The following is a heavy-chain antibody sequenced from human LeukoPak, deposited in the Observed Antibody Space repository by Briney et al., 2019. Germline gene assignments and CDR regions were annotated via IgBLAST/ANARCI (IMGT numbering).Heavy chain of an antibody. CDR3: AREAPYETSGYYYNYMAV. CDR2: IIPIFGTA. Sequence: ASVKVSCKASGGTFSSYAISWVRQAPGQGLEWMGRIIPIFGTANYAQKFQGRVTITTDESTSTAYMELSSLRSEDTAVYYCAREAPYETSGYYYNYMAVGGKGPTVTV. J-gene: IGHJ6*03. CDR1: GGTFSSYA. V-gene: IGHV1-69*05. D-gene: IGHD5-12*01.